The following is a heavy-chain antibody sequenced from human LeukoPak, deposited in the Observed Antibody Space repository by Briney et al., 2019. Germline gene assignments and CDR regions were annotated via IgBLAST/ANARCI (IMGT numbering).Heavy chain of an antibody. V-gene: IGHV3-48*01. J-gene: IGHJ4*02. CDR2: ISSGGSTI. CDR3: ARDFLTYYDFWSGFDY. CDR1: GLTFRTYS. D-gene: IGHD3-3*01. Sequence: GGSLRLSCAASGLTFRTYSMNWVRQAPGKGLEWVSYISSGGSTIYYADSVKGRFTISRDNAKNSLYLQMNSLRAEDTAVYYCARDFLTYYDFWSGFDYWGQGTLVTVSS.